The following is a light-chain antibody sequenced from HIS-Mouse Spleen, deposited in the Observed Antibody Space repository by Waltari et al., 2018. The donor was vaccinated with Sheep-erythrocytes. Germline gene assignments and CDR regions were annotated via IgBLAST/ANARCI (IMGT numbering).Light chain of an antibody. V-gene: IGLV3-10*01. J-gene: IGLJ3*02. Sequence: SYELTQPPSVSVSPGQTARITCSGDALPKKYAYWYQQKTGQDPVLVIYADNKRPSGLPERFSGSSSGTMATLTISGAQVADDADYYCYSTDSSGNHWVFGGGTKLTVL. CDR2: ADN. CDR3: YSTDSSGNHWV. CDR1: ALPKKY.